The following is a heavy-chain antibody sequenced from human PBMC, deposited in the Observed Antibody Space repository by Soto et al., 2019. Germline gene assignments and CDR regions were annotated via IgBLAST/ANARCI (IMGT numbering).Heavy chain of an antibody. CDR3: GGVPDR. CDR2: IYHSGST. D-gene: IGHD2-2*01. CDR1: GGSISSGGYS. J-gene: IGHJ5*02. Sequence: QLQLQESGSGLVKPSQTLSLTCAVSGGSISSGGYSWSWIRQPPGKGLEWIGYIYHSGSTYYTPSLKSPSTKSVDRSKNEFSLKQSSVTAGDRSVYYCGGVPDRWGQGTLVTVSS. V-gene: IGHV4-30-2*01.